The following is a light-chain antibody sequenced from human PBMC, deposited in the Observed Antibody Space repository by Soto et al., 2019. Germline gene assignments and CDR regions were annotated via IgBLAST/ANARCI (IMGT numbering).Light chain of an antibody. Sequence: QSALTQPASVSGSPGQSITISCTGTSSDVGAYNYVSWYQQYPGKAPKLMIYEVSNRPSGASNRFSGSKSGNMASLTISGLQAEDEADYYCSSYTTSSTRVFGNGTKVTV. CDR3: SSYTTSSTRV. V-gene: IGLV2-14*01. CDR1: SSDVGAYNY. J-gene: IGLJ1*01. CDR2: EVS.